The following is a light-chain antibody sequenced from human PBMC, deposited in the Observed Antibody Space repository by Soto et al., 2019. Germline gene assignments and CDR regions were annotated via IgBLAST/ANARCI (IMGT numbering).Light chain of an antibody. CDR1: QSISSW. CDR2: DAS. CDR3: QQYNSYTLT. V-gene: IGKV1-5*01. J-gene: IGKJ4*01. Sequence: DIQMTQSPSTLSASVGDRVAITCRASQSISSWLAWYQQKPGKAPKLLIYDASSLESGVPSRFSGSGSGTEFTLTISSLQPDDFATYYCQQYNSYTLTFGGGTKVEIK.